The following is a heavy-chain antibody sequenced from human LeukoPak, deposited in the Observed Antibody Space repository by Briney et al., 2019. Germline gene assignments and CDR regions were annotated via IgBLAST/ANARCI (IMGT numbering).Heavy chain of an antibody. J-gene: IGHJ6*03. CDR1: GGSISSGSYY. V-gene: IGHV4-61*02. CDR2: IYTSGST. CDR3: AREGDGSGSGSLLMARYYYMDV. D-gene: IGHD3-10*01. Sequence: PSETLSLTCTVSGGSISSGSYYWGWIRQPAGKGLEWIGRIYTSGSTNYNPSLKSRVTISVDTSKNQFSLKLSSVTAADTAVYYCAREGDGSGSGSLLMARYYYMDVWGKGTTVTISS.